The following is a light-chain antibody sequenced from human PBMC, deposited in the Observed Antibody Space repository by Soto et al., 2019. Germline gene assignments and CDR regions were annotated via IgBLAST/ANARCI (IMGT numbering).Light chain of an antibody. CDR1: QTISPF. J-gene: IGKJ5*01. V-gene: IGKV1-39*01. CDR3: QHSSSDLIT. Sequence: QLSRCPTFLSAYFRARANTPCRASQTISPFLNWYQCKPGKPPKLLIYESSNLRGGVSSRFSGSGSGTDFTLTIDRLQSDDFATYYCQHSSSDLITFGQGRLLAI. CDR2: ESS.